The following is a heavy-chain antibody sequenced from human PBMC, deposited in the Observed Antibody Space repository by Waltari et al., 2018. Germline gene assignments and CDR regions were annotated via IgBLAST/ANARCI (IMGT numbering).Heavy chain of an antibody. CDR3: ATPRGGSYYRDAFDI. CDR2: FDPEEGET. Sequence: QVQLVQSGAEVKKPGASVKVSCKVSGYTLTELSMHWVRQAPGKGLEWMGGFDPEEGETNYEQKFQGRVTMTEDTATDTAYMELSSLRSEDTAVYYCATPRGGSYYRDAFDIWGQGTMVTVSS. D-gene: IGHD1-26*01. CDR1: GYTLTELS. J-gene: IGHJ3*02. V-gene: IGHV1-24*01.